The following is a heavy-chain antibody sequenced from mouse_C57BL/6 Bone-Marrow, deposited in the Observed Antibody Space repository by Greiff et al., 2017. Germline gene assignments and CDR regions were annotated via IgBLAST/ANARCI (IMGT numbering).Heavy chain of an antibody. CDR3: ARSRWVVPYYLDY. Sequence: QVQLQQPGAELVKPGASVKLSCKASGYTFTSYRMHWVKQRPGRGLEWIGRIDPSSGGTKYNEKFKSKATLTVDKPSSTAYMMLSSLTSEDSAVYYCARSRWVVPYYLDYGGRGTTLTVTS. CDR1: GYTFTSYR. J-gene: IGHJ2*01. D-gene: IGHD1-1*01. CDR2: IDPSSGGT. V-gene: IGHV1-72*01.